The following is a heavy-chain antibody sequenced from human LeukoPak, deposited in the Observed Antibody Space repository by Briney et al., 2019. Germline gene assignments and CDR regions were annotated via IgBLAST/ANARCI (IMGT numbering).Heavy chain of an antibody. CDR1: GYTFTSYA. V-gene: IGHV1-3*01. Sequence: ASVKVSCKASGYTFTSYAMHWVRQAPGQRLEWMGWINAGNGNTKYSQKFQGRVTVTRDTSTSTVHMELSGLRSEDTAVYYCARDQEGFDYWGQGTLVTVSS. J-gene: IGHJ4*02. CDR3: ARDQEGFDY. CDR2: INAGNGNT.